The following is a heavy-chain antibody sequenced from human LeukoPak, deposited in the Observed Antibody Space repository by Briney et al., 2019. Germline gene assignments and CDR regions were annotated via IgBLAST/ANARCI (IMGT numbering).Heavy chain of an antibody. D-gene: IGHD3-22*01. CDR1: GFTFSSYW. V-gene: IGHV3-7*01. CDR3: ARKVGDSSGYYYADNWFDP. Sequence: GGSLRLSCAASGFTFSSYWMSWVRQAPGKGLEWVANIKQDGSEKYYVDSVKGRFPISRDNAKNSLYLQMNSLRAEDTAVYYCARKVGDSSGYYYADNWFDPWGQGTLVTVSS. CDR2: IKQDGSEK. J-gene: IGHJ5*02.